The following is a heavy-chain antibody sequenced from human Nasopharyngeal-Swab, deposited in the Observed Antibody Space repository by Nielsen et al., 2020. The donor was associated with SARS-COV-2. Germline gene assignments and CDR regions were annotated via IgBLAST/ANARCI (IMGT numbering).Heavy chain of an antibody. V-gene: IGHV4-34*01. CDR3: ARGLPDIVVVPAPSPFDP. Sequence: SETLSFTCAVYGGSFSGYYWSWIRQPPGKGLEWIGEINHSGSTNYNPSLKSRVTISVDTSKNQFSLKLSSVTAADTAVYYCARGLPDIVVVPAPSPFDPWGQGTLVTVSS. D-gene: IGHD2-2*01. J-gene: IGHJ5*02. CDR2: INHSGST. CDR1: GGSFSGYY.